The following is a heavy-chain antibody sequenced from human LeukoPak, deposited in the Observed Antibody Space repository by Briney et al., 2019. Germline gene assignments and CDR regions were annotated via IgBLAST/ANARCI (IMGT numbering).Heavy chain of an antibody. Sequence: GGSLRLSCAASGFTFSSYAMSWVRQAPGLGLEWVSAVTPSGGTTYFADSVKGRFTLSRDNSKNTMYLQMNSLIAEDTAVYYCARDQSSYFDYWGQGSLVTVSS. CDR3: ARDQSSYFDY. D-gene: IGHD3-10*01. CDR1: GFTFSSYA. J-gene: IGHJ4*02. CDR2: VTPSGGTT. V-gene: IGHV3-23*01.